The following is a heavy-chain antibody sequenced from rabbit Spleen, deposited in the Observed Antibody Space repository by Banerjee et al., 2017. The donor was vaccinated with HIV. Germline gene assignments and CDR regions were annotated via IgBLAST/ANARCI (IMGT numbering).Heavy chain of an antibody. D-gene: IGHD4-1*01. Sequence: QSLEESGGDLVKPGASLTLTCTASGFSFSSRYYMCWVRQAPGKGLEWIACIYSGSSGDTYYASWAKGRFTIYKTSSTTVTLQMTSLTAADTATYFCARETSSGWGVVSYYFNLWGQGTLVTVS. J-gene: IGHJ4*01. CDR2: IYSGSSGDT. CDR1: GFSFSSRYY. CDR3: ARETSSGWGVVSYYFNL. V-gene: IGHV1S40*01.